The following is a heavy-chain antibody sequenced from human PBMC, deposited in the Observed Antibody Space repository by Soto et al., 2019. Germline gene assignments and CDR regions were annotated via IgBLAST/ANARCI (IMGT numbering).Heavy chain of an antibody. CDR3: ARDLGSSWYPEYFQH. V-gene: IGHV3-9*01. D-gene: IGHD6-13*01. CDR1: GFTFDDYA. J-gene: IGHJ1*01. CDR2: ISWNSGRI. Sequence: GGSLRLSCAASGFTFDDYAMYWVRQAPGKGLEWVSGISWNSGRIGYADSVKGRFTISRDNAKNSLYLQMNSLRAEDTAVYYCARDLGSSWYPEYFQHWGQGTLVTVSS.